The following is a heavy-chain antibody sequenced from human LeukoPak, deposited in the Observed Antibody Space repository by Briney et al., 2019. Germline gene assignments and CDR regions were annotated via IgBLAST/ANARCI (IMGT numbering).Heavy chain of an antibody. Sequence: GGSLRLSCRGSGFTSFTFNNAWMSWVRQTPGKGLEWVGRIKSKTDGGTADYTAPVKGRFSISRDDSRNMVYLQVNSLTTEDTAVYYCATDLLGYWGQGTLVTVSP. CDR2: IKSKTDGGTA. J-gene: IGHJ4*02. CDR1: GFTSFTFNNAW. V-gene: IGHV3-15*01. CDR3: ATDLLGY.